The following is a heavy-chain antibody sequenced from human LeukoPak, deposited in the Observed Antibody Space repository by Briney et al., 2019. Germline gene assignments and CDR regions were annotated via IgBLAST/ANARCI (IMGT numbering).Heavy chain of an antibody. CDR3: ARGGGYDWGAFDY. V-gene: IGHV4-59*01. CDR1: GGSINSYY. J-gene: IGHJ4*02. Sequence: SETLSLTCTVSGGSINSYYWSWIRQPPGKGLEWIGFISYSGSTGYRPSLKSRVTISVDTSKNQFSLKLSSVTAADTAVYYCARGGGYDWGAFDYWGQGTLATVSS. CDR2: ISYSGST. D-gene: IGHD5-12*01.